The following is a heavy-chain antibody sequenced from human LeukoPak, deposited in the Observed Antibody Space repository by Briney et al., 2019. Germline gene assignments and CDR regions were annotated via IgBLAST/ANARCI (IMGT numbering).Heavy chain of an antibody. CDR1: GGSISSSSYY. D-gene: IGHD3-22*01. Sequence: SQTLSLTCTVSGGSISSSSYYWGWIRQPPGKGLEWIGSIYYSGSTYYNPSLKSRVTISVDTSKNQFSLKLSSVTAADTAVYYCARDESPYYDSSGYYLLYAFDIWGQGTMVTVSS. CDR2: IYYSGST. CDR3: ARDESPYYDSSGYYLLYAFDI. V-gene: IGHV4-39*07. J-gene: IGHJ3*02.